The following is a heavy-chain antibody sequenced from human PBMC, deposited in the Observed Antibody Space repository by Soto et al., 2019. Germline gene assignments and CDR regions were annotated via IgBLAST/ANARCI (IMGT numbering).Heavy chain of an antibody. J-gene: IGHJ6*02. D-gene: IGHD5-18*01. V-gene: IGHV3-33*01. CDR2: IWYDGSNK. CDR3: ARATAMVRQYYGMDV. CDR1: GFTFSSYG. Sequence: GGSLRLSCAASGFTFSSYGMHWVRQAPGKGLEWVAVIWYDGSNKYYADSVKGRFTISRDNSKNTLYLQMNSLRAEDTAVYYCARATAMVRQYYGMDVWGQGTTATVSS.